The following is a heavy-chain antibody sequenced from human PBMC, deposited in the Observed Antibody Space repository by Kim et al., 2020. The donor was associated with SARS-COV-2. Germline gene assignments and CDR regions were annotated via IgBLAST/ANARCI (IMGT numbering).Heavy chain of an antibody. Sequence: GGSLRLSCAASGFRFGDYAMHWVRQAPGKGLEWVSSISWKSSAIGYADSVKGRFSISRDNADHSLYLQMNSLRPEDTAVYFCAKSQDGYYSYGMDVWAPG. J-gene: IGHJ6*02. CDR2: ISWKSSAI. CDR1: GFRFGDYA. V-gene: IGHV3-9*01. CDR3: AKSQDGYYSYGMDV.